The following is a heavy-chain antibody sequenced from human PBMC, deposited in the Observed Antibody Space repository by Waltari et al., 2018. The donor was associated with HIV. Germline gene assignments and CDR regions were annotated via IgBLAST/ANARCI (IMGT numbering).Heavy chain of an antibody. CDR3: AKDTHELRNYYGMDV. D-gene: IGHD3-16*01. CDR2: ISYYGSNK. CDR1: GFTFSSYG. J-gene: IGHJ6*02. Sequence: QVQLVESGGGVVQPGRSLRLSCAASGFTFSSYGMHWVRQAPGKGVGWVEVISYYGSNKYYASSVKGRFTISRDNSKNTLYLQMNSLRAEDTAVYYCAKDTHELRNYYGMDVWGQGTTVTVSS. V-gene: IGHV3-30*18.